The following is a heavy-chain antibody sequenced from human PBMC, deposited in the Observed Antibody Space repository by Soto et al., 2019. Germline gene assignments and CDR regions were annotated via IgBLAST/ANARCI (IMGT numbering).Heavy chain of an antibody. J-gene: IGHJ6*02. CDR1: GFTFSSYA. V-gene: IGHV3-23*01. CDR3: AKAHDSSGYQDPESYYYYGMDV. D-gene: IGHD3-22*01. CDR2: ISGSGGST. Sequence: PGGSLRLSCAASGFTFSSYAMSWVRQAPGKGLGWVSAISGSGGSTYYADSVKGRFTISRDNSKNTLYLQMNSLRAEDTAVYYCAKAHDSSGYQDPESYYYYGMDVWGQGTTVTVSS.